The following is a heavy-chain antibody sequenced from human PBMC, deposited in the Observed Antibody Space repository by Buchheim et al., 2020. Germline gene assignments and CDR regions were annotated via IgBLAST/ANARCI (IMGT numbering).Heavy chain of an antibody. CDR3: AKDQGSGWYHDWFDP. CDR2: ISYDGSNK. D-gene: IGHD6-19*01. V-gene: IGHV3-30*18. CDR1: GFTFSSYG. Sequence: QVQLVESGGGVVQPGRSLRLSCAASGFTFSSYGMHWVRQAPGKRLEWVAVISYDGSNKYYADSVKGRFTISRDNSKNTLYLQMNSLRAEDTAVYYCAKDQGSGWYHDWFDPWGQGTL. J-gene: IGHJ5*02.